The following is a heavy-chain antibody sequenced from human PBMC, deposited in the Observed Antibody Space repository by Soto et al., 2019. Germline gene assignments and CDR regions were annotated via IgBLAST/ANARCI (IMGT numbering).Heavy chain of an antibody. CDR3: ARDSGSYNDY. CDR2: IYYSGST. Sequence: SETLSLTCTVSVDSISSYYWIWIRQPPGMGLEWIGYIYYSGSTNYNPSLKSRVTISVDRSKNQFSLKLGSVTAADTAVYYCARDSGSYNDYWGQGTLVTVSS. V-gene: IGHV4-59*01. J-gene: IGHJ4*02. D-gene: IGHD1-26*01. CDR1: VDSISSYY.